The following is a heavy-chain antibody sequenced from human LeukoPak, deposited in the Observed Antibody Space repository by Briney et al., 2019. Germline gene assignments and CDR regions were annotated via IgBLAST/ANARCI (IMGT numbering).Heavy chain of an antibody. J-gene: IGHJ4*02. CDR3: ARGRSSGWFVY. V-gene: IGHV4-59*01. Sequence: SETLSLTCAVYGGSFSGYYWSWIRQPPGKGLEWIGYIYYSGSTNYNPSLKSRVTISVDTSKNQFSLKLSSVTAADTAVYYCARGRSSGWFVYWGQGTLVTVSS. CDR2: IYYSGST. D-gene: IGHD6-19*01. CDR1: GGSFSGYY.